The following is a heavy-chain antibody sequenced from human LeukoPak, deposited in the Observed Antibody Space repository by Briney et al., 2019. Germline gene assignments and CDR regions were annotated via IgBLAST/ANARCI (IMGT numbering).Heavy chain of an antibody. V-gene: IGHV1-24*01. CDR2: FDPEDGET. CDR1: GYTLTELS. J-gene: IGHJ5*02. CDR3: ATRYSYGQTRWFDP. Sequence: ASVKVSCKVSGYTLTELSMHWVRQAPGKGLEWMGGFDPEDGETIYAQKFKGRVTMTEDTSTDTAYMELSSLRSEDTAVYYCATRYSYGQTRWFDPWGQGTLVTVSS. D-gene: IGHD5-18*01.